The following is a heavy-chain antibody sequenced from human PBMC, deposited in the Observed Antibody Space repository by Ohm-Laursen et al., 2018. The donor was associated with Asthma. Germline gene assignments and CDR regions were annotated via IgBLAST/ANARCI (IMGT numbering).Heavy chain of an antibody. J-gene: IGHJ4*02. CDR1: GDSVSSGTHY. Sequence: SDTLSLTCTVSGDSVSSGTHYWSWIRQPPGKGLEWIGYVSYSGSTNYNPSLKSRVTISADTSKNQFSLKLSPVTAADTAVYYCARGTFYHESTGYYFFDHWGQGALVTVSS. V-gene: IGHV4-61*01. CDR3: ARGTFYHESTGYYFFDH. D-gene: IGHD3-22*01. CDR2: VSYSGST.